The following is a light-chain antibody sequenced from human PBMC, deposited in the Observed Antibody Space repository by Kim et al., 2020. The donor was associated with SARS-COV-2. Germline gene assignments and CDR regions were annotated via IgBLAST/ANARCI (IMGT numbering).Light chain of an antibody. J-gene: IGLJ2*01. Sequence: GQSITMSCTGTSIDVGVYTYVSWYQQYPGKVPKLLIYDVSNRPAVVSNRFSGTKSGNTASLTISGLQAEDEADYYCSSYTGSGTLVFGGGTQLTVL. CDR1: SIDVGVYTY. CDR3: SSYTGSGTLV. V-gene: IGLV2-14*03. CDR2: DVS.